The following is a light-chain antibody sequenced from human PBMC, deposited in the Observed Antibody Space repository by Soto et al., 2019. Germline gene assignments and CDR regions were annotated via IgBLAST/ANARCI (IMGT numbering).Light chain of an antibody. Sequence: EILLTQSPGTLSLSPGERATPSCRATQSVSSIYLAWYQQKHGQAPSLLIYATSSRATGIPDRFSGSGYGTDFSLTISRLETEDFAVYYCQQYGSSPITFGQGTRLEI. V-gene: IGKV3-20*01. CDR3: QQYGSSPIT. CDR2: ATS. CDR1: QSVSSIY. J-gene: IGKJ5*01.